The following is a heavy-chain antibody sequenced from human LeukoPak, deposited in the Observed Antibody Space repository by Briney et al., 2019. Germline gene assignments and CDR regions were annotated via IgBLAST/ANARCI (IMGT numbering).Heavy chain of an antibody. CDR2: ISSSGSII. Sequence: GGSLRLSCAVSRFTFSSYEMNWVRQAPGKGLEWLSHISSSGSIIYYADSVKGRFTVSRDNAKNSLYLQMNSLRAEDTAVYYCARDRVSSGWYAFDIWGQGTMVTVSS. CDR1: RFTFSSYE. CDR3: ARDRVSSGWYAFDI. J-gene: IGHJ3*02. V-gene: IGHV3-48*03. D-gene: IGHD6-19*01.